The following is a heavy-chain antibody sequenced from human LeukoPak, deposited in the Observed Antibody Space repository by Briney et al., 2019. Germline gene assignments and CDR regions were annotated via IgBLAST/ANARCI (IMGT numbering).Heavy chain of an antibody. D-gene: IGHD5-18*01. Sequence: GGSLRLSCAASGFTFRSNWMHWVRQAPGKGLVWVSRINGDGSSTSYAGSVKGRFTISRDNAKNTLYLQMKSLRAEDTAVYYCATQWMQLWENWGQGTLVTVSS. CDR1: GFTFRSNW. CDR2: INGDGSST. CDR3: ATQWMQLWEN. V-gene: IGHV3-74*01. J-gene: IGHJ4*02.